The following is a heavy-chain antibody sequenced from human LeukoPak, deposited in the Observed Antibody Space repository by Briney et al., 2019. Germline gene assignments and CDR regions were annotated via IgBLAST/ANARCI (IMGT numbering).Heavy chain of an antibody. CDR1: GYTFTGYY. CDR3: ARGLGYNYGYMFDY. Sequence: GASVKVSCKASGYTFTGYYMHWVRQAPGQGLEWMGRINPNSGGTNYAQKFQGRVTMTRDASISTAYMELSRLRSDDTAVFYCARGLGYNYGYMFDYWGQGTLVTVSS. D-gene: IGHD5-18*01. CDR2: INPNSGGT. V-gene: IGHV1-2*06. J-gene: IGHJ4*02.